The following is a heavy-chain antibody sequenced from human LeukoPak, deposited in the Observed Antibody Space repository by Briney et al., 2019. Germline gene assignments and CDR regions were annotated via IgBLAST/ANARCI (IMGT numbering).Heavy chain of an antibody. V-gene: IGHV1-69*13. CDR3: ARASYYDILTGRRGGSYFDY. CDR1: GGTFSSYA. CDR2: IIPIFGTA. J-gene: IGHJ4*02. D-gene: IGHD3-9*01. Sequence: ASVKVSCKASGGTFSSYAISWVRQAPGQGLEWMGGIIPIFGTANYAQKFQGRVTITADESTSTAYMELSSLRSEDTAVYYCARASYYDILTGRRGGSYFDYWGQGTLVTVSS.